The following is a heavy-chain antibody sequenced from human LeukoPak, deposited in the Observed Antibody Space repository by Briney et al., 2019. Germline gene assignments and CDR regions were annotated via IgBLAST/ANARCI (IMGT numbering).Heavy chain of an antibody. V-gene: IGHV3-7*01. CDR3: ARDVVVVPAAIPGLYYYYGMDV. CDR1: GFTFSSYW. J-gene: IGHJ6*02. Sequence: GGSLRLSCAASGFTFSSYWMSWVRQAPGKGLEWVANIKQDGSEKYYVDSVKGRFTISRDNAKNSLYLQMNSLRAEDTAVCYCARDVVVVPAAIPGLYYYYGMDVWGQGTTVTVSS. CDR2: IKQDGSEK. D-gene: IGHD2-2*02.